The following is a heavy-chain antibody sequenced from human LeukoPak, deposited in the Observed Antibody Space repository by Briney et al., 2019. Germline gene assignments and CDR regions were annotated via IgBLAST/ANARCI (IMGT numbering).Heavy chain of an antibody. CDR2: ISSSGTTM. Sequence: GGSLRLSCAASGISFSSYEMNSVRQAPGKGLEWISCISSSGTTMYYADSVKGRFTISRDNAKNSLYLQMNSLRAEDTAVYYCARGFRDTAMFLDYWGQGTLVTVSS. CDR3: ARGFRDTAMFLDY. CDR1: GISFSSYE. D-gene: IGHD5-18*01. J-gene: IGHJ4*02. V-gene: IGHV3-48*03.